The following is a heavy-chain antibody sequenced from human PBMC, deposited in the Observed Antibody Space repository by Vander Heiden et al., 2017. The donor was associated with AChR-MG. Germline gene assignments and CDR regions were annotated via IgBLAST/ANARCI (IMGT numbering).Heavy chain of an antibody. Sequence: QVQLQESGPGLVKPSGTLSLTCAVSGFSLSTTTSWIWTWVRQPPGKALEWIGEIYHSGSTNDNPSLKSRVTISVDKSKNQFSLELSSVTAADTAVYYCTRDFRASPNYFFGMDVWGQGATVTVSS. CDR2: IYHSGST. J-gene: IGHJ6*02. CDR1: GFSLSTTTS. V-gene: IGHV4-4*02. CDR3: TRDFRASPNYFFGMDV.